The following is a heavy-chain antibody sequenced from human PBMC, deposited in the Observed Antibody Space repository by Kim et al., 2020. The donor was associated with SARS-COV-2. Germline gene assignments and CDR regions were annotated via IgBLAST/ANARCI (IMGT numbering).Heavy chain of an antibody. J-gene: IGHJ5*02. V-gene: IGHV4-31*02. CDR3: ARDRGSSWNDNGFDP. D-gene: IGHD6-13*01. Sequence: PSLKSRVTISVDTSKNQFSLKLSSVTAADTAVYYCARDRGSSWNDNGFDPWGQGTLVTVSS.